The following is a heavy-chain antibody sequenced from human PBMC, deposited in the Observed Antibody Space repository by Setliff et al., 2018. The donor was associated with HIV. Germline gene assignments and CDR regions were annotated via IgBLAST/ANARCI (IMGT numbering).Heavy chain of an antibody. D-gene: IGHD1-1*01. V-gene: IGHV5-51*01. CDR1: GYSFTVYW. CDR2: IYPDDSDT. CDR3: ARTSGARTTDY. Sequence: GESLKISCKSSGYSFTVYWIAWVRQMPGKGLEWMGIIYPDDSDTRYSPSFQGQVTISADKSISTAYLQWSSLKASDTAMYYCARTSGARTTDYWGQGTLVTVSS. J-gene: IGHJ4*02.